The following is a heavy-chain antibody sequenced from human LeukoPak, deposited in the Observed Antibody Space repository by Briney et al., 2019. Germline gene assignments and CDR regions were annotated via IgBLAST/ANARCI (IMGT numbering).Heavy chain of an antibody. CDR2: ISSSSSYI. CDR3: AKGDIVVVVAATYHDY. J-gene: IGHJ4*02. V-gene: IGHV3-21*04. D-gene: IGHD2-15*01. Sequence: GGSLRLSCAASGFTFSSYSMNWVRQAPGKGLEWVSSISSSSSYIYYADSVKGRFTISRDNSKNTLYLQMNSLRAEDTAVYYCAKGDIVVVVAATYHDYWGQGTLVTVSS. CDR1: GFTFSSYS.